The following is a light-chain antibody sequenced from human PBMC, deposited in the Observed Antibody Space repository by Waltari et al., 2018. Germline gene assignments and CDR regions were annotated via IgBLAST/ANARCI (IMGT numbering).Light chain of an antibody. J-gene: IGLJ2*01. CDR1: SSDVGNYKR. V-gene: IGLV2-23*02. CDR3: SSYAGSSKGV. CDR2: AVS. Sequence: QSALTQPASVSGSPGQSITISCTGTSSDVGNYKRVSWYQQPPGKAPKLMIYAVSKRPSAVSDRFAGSKSGDMASLTISGLQPEDEAEYFCSSYAGSSKGVFGGGTKVTVL.